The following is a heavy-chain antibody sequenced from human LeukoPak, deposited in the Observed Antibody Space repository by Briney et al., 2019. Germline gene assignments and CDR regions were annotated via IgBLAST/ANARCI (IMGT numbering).Heavy chain of an antibody. CDR1: GGSISTYY. J-gene: IGHJ1*01. V-gene: IGHV4-59*01. CDR2: IYHSGST. CDR3: ARGGAARLHFQN. D-gene: IGHD6-6*01. Sequence: SETLSLTCTVSGGSISTYYWNWIRQPPGKGLEWIGYIYHSGSTNYNPSLQSRATISVDTSKNQFSLNLNSVTAADTAVYYCARGGAARLHFQNWGQGTLVTVSS.